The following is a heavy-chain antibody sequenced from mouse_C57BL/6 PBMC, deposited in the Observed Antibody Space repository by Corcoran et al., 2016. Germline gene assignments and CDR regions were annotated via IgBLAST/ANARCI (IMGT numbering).Heavy chain of an antibody. CDR3: ARRTGYFDY. CDR1: GYTFTSYW. CDR2: IYPGSGST. V-gene: IGHV1-55*01. J-gene: IGHJ2*01. Sequence: QVQLQQPGAELVKPGASVKMSCKASGYTFTSYWITWVKQRPGQGLEWIGDIYPGSGSTNYNEKFKSKATLTVDTPSSTAYMQLSSLTSEDSAVYYCARRTGYFDYWGQGTTLTVSS.